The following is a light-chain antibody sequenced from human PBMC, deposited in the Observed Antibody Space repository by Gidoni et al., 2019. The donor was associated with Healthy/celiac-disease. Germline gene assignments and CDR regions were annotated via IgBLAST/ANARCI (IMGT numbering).Light chain of an antibody. CDR1: QDISNY. V-gene: IGKV1-33*01. Sequence: DIQMTQSPSSLSASVGDRVTITCQASQDISNYLNWYQQKPGKAPKLLIYDASNLETGVPSRFSGSGSGTDFTFTISSLQPEDIATYYCQHLFTFXSXTKVDIK. CDR2: DAS. J-gene: IGKJ3*01. CDR3: QHLFT.